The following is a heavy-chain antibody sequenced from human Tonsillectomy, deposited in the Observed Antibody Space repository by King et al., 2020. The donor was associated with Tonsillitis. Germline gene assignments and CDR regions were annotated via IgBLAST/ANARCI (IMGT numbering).Heavy chain of an antibody. V-gene: IGHV1-2*02. J-gene: IGHJ4*02. D-gene: IGHD6-6*01. CDR2: INPKSGGT. CDR1: GYTFIGFH. Sequence: VQLVESGAEVKKPGASVTVSCKASGYTFIGFHIHWVRQAPGQGLEWMGWINPKSGGTKYAQTFQGRVTMTRDTSISTAYMEMSSLISDDTAVYYCAREYYSSSFDFWGQGTLVTVSS. CDR3: AREYYSSSFDF.